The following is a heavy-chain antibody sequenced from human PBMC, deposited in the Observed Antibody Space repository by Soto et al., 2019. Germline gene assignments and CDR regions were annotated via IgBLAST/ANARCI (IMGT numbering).Heavy chain of an antibody. D-gene: IGHD2-15*01. CDR2: ISAYNGNT. J-gene: IGHJ6*02. Sequence: ASVKVSCKASGYTFTSYGISWVRQAPGQGLEWMGWISAYNGNTNYAQKLQGRVTMTTDTSTSTAYMELRSPRSDDTAVYYCARERGVVVAATYYYYGMDVWSQGTTVTVSS. CDR1: GYTFTSYG. V-gene: IGHV1-18*04. CDR3: ARERGVVVAATYYYYGMDV.